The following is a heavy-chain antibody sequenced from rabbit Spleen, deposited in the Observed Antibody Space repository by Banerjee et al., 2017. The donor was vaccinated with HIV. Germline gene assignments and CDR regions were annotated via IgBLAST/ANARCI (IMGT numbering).Heavy chain of an antibody. D-gene: IGHD3-1*01. CDR3: ARAIVPWLCRTRMDL. J-gene: IGHJ3*01. CDR1: GFDFTNYY. Sequence: QEQLAETGGGLVQVGASLTLSCKASGFDFTNYYISWVRQAPGKGLKWIWIIYAAKGSTAYAGRLNGRFSISCNNAQSTVDLKMTSLTAADTATYFCARAIVPWLCRTRMDLWGPGTLVTVS. CDR2: IYAAKGST. V-gene: IGHV1S43*01.